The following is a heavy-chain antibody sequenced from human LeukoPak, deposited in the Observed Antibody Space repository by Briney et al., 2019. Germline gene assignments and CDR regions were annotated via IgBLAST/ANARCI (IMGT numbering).Heavy chain of an antibody. CDR3: AKDLGSSGWYIDY. J-gene: IGHJ4*02. CDR2: NSGGST. V-gene: IGHV3-23*01. CDR1: GFTFSSYA. D-gene: IGHD6-19*01. Sequence: GGSLRLSCAASGFTFSSYAVYWVRQAPGKGLEWVSSNSGGSTYYADSVKGRFTISRDNSKNTLYLQMNSLRAEDTAVYYCAKDLGSSGWYIDYWGQGTLVTVSS.